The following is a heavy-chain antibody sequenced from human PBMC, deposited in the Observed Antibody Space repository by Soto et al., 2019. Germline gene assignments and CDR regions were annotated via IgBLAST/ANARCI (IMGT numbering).Heavy chain of an antibody. CDR1: GGSISSYY. Sequence: SETLSLTCTVSGGSISSYYWSWIRQPPGKGLEWIGYIYYSGSTNYNPSLKSRVTISVDTSKNQFSLKLSSVTAADTAVYYCARVRRDGDYYYYYMDVWGKGTTVTVSS. V-gene: IGHV4-59*01. CDR3: ARVRRDGDYYYYYMDV. CDR2: IYYSGST. J-gene: IGHJ6*03. D-gene: IGHD4-17*01.